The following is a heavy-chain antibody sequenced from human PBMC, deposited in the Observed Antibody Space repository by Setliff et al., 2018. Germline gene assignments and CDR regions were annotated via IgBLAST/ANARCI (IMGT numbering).Heavy chain of an antibody. Sequence: PGGSLRLSCAGSGFTFSSYAMSWVRQAPGKGLEWVSTISDSGGSTYYADSAKGRFTISRDSSKNTLYLQMNSLRAEDTAVYYCAKLRYYYDSSGYYYRFDYFYYYMDVWGKGTTVTVSS. CDR2: ISDSGGST. D-gene: IGHD3-22*01. V-gene: IGHV3-23*01. CDR3: AKLRYYYDSSGYYYRFDYFYYYMDV. CDR1: GFTFSSYA. J-gene: IGHJ6*03.